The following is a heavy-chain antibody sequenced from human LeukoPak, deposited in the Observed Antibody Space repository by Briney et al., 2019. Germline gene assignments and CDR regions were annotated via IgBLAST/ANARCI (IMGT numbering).Heavy chain of an antibody. J-gene: IGHJ5*02. V-gene: IGHV3-7*01. D-gene: IGHD4-17*01. Sequence: PGGSLRLSCAASGFTFTSYWMNWVRQAPGKGLEWVALINPDGSQTNYVDSVKGRFTISRDNAENSLYLQMNSLRAEDTAVYYCARDLGYGALDPWGKGTLVTVSS. CDR2: INPDGSQT. CDR1: GFTFTSYW. CDR3: ARDLGYGALDP.